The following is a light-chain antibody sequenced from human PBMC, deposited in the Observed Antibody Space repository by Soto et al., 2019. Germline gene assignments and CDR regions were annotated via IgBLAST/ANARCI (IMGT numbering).Light chain of an antibody. CDR2: GAS. CDR1: QSVTNSY. J-gene: IGKJ1*01. CDR3: QQYGSSRWT. Sequence: EIVLTQSPGTLSLSPGERATLSCRASQSVTNSYLAWYQQKPGQAPRLLIYGASSRATGIPDRFSGSGSGTDFTLTISRLEPEDFAVYYCQQYGSSRWTFGQGTKVVIK. V-gene: IGKV3-20*01.